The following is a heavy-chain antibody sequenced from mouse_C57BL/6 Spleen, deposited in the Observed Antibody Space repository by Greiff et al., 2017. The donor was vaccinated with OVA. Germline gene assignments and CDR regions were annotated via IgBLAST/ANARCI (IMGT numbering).Heavy chain of an antibody. CDR1: GYTFTSYW. J-gene: IGHJ4*01. Sequence: QVQLQQPGAELVKPGASVKLSCKASGYTFTSYWMQWVKQRPGHGLEWIGEIDPSDSYTNYNQKFKGKATLTVDTSSSTAYMQLSSLTSEDSAVYYCARRDYYGSSYGYYAMDYWGQGTSVTVSS. CDR3: ARRDYYGSSYGYYAMDY. V-gene: IGHV1-50*01. CDR2: IDPSDSYT. D-gene: IGHD1-1*01.